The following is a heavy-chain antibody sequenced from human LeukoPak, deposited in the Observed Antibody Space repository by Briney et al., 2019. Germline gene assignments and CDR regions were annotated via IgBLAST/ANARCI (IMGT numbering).Heavy chain of an antibody. CDR2: IKSKTDGGTT. Sequence: GGSLRLSCAASGFTFSNAWMSWVRQAPGKGLEWVGRIKSKTDGGTTDYAAPVKGRFTISRDDSKNTLYLQMNSLKTEDTAVYYCTPGPRDYYYYGMDVWGQGTTVTVSS. CDR1: GFTFSNAW. J-gene: IGHJ6*02. V-gene: IGHV3-15*01. CDR3: TPGPRDYYYYGMDV.